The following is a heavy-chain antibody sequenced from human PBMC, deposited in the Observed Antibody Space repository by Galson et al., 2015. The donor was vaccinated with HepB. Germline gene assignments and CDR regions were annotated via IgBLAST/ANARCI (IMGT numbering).Heavy chain of an antibody. D-gene: IGHD2-15*01. Sequence: SVKVSCKASGYTFTGYYVDWVRQAPGQGLEWMGWINPNSGGTNYAQKFRGRVTMTRDTSINTAYMEVSSLTSDDTAVYYCARDPGYCSGGSCYRYDFWGQGTLVTVSS. CDR3: ARDPGYCSGGSCYRYDF. CDR1: GYTFTGYY. CDR2: INPNSGGT. V-gene: IGHV1-2*02. J-gene: IGHJ4*02.